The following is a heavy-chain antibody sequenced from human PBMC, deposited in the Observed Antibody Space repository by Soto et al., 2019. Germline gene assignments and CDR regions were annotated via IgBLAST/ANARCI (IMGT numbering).Heavy chain of an antibody. V-gene: IGHV4-30-2*01. CDR3: AGGIAARPLGY. CDR1: GGSISSGGYS. Sequence: SETLSLTCAVSGGSISSGGYSWSWIRQPPGKGLEWIGYIYHSGSTYYNPSLKSRVTISVDRSKNQFSLRLISVTAADTAVYYCAGGIAARPLGYWGQGTLVTVSS. D-gene: IGHD6-6*01. J-gene: IGHJ4*02. CDR2: IYHSGST.